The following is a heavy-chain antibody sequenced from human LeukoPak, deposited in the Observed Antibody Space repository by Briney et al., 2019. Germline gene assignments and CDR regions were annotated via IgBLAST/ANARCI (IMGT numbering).Heavy chain of an antibody. D-gene: IGHD3-9*01. CDR3: ARGNVLRYFDPQQGGYFDY. J-gene: IGHJ4*02. CDR2: INPNSGGT. Sequence: GASVKVSCKASGYTFTGYYMHWVRQAPGQGLEWMGWINPNSGGTNYAQKFQGRVTMTRDTSISTAYMELSSLRSEDTAVYYCARGNVLRYFDPQQGGYFDYWGQGTLVTVSS. CDR1: GYTFTGYY. V-gene: IGHV1-2*02.